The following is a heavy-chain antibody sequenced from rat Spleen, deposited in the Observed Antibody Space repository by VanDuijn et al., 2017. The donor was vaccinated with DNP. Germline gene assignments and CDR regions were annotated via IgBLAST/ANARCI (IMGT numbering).Heavy chain of an antibody. D-gene: IGHD3-4*01. Sequence: EVQVLESGGGLVQPGNSLKLSCATSGFTFSTAWMYWYRQFPEKRLEWVARIKAKSNNYATEYTESVKGRFTISRDDSKSSIYLQMNNLKEEDTAIYYCAPQWHYFDYWGQGVMVTVSS. CDR3: APQWHYFDY. CDR1: GFTFSTAW. V-gene: IGHV6-6*01. CDR2: IKAKSNNYAT. J-gene: IGHJ2*01.